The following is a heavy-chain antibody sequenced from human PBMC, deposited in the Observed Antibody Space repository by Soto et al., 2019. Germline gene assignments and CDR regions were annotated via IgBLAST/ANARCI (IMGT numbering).Heavy chain of an antibody. D-gene: IGHD5-18*01. Sequence: SETLSLTCAVYGGSFSDYYWTWIRQSPWKGLEWIGDISRSGGSNYNPSLRSRVTISVDTSKNQFSLNLRFVTAADTAVYYCARARGYTYAGAFESWGKGTLVNVSS. CDR3: ARARGYTYAGAFES. J-gene: IGHJ4*02. V-gene: IGHV4-34*01. CDR1: GGSFSDYY. CDR2: ISRSGGS.